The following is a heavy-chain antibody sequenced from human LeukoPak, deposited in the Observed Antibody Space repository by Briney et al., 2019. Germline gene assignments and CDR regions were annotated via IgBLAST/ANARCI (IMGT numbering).Heavy chain of an antibody. D-gene: IGHD2-21*01. CDR1: GESISGFY. V-gene: IGHV4-59*01. J-gene: IGHJ4*02. Sequence: AETLSLTCTVSGESISGFYWTWIRQLPGKGLEWIGYIYYSGSTNYNPSLKSRVTISVDTSKNQFSLKLSSVTAADTAVYYCARGVVIAPQTFDYWGQGTLVTVSS. CDR3: ARGVVIAPQTFDY. CDR2: IYYSGST.